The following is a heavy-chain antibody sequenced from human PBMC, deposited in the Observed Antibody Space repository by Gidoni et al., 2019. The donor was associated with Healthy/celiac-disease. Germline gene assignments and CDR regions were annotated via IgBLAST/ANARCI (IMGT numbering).Heavy chain of an antibody. CDR1: GFTFSSYG. Sequence: QVQRGESGGGVVQPGGSLRLSCAASGFTFSSYGMHWVRQAPGKGLEWVAFIRYDGSNKYYADSVKGRFTISRDNSKNTLYLQMNSLRAEDTAVYYCAKDYGYYSDYWGQGTLVTVSS. J-gene: IGHJ4*02. D-gene: IGHD3-10*01. V-gene: IGHV3-30*02. CDR3: AKDYGYYSDY. CDR2: IRYDGSNK.